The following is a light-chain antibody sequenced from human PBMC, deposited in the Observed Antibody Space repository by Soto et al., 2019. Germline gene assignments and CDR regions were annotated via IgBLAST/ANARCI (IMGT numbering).Light chain of an antibody. CDR1: SSNIGSNF. CDR3: AAWDDSLSGL. J-gene: IGLJ2*01. CDR2: RNN. Sequence: QSVLTQPPSASGTPGQRVNISCSGSSSNIGSNFVYWYQQIPGTAPKLLIYRNNQRPSGVPDRFSGSKSGTSASLAISGLRSEDEADYYCAAWDDSLSGLFGGGTKLTVL. V-gene: IGLV1-47*01.